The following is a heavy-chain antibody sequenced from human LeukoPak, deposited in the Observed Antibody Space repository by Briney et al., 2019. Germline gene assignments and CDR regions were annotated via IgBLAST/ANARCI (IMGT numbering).Heavy chain of an antibody. Sequence: QTGGSLRLSCAASGFPFSYYNMNWVRQAPGKGLEWVSFITSSTTTIYYADSVKGRFTISRDNAKNSLYLQMNSLRAEDTAVYYCARDRVDTATNYFDYWGQGTLVTVSS. V-gene: IGHV3-48*04. J-gene: IGHJ4*02. CDR2: ITSSTTTI. CDR3: ARDRVDTATNYFDY. CDR1: GFPFSYYN. D-gene: IGHD5-18*01.